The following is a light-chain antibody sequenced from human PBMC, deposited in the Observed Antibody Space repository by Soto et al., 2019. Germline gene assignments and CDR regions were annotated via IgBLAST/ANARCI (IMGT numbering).Light chain of an antibody. V-gene: IGLV3-21*02. CDR2: DDS. Sequence: SYELTQPPSVSVAPGQTARITCGGNNIGSQSVHWYQQKPGQAPVLVVYDDSDGPSGIPERFSGSKSGNTATLTISRVEAGDEADYYCQVWDSTSDHVVFGGGTKVTVL. J-gene: IGLJ2*01. CDR1: NIGSQS. CDR3: QVWDSTSDHVV.